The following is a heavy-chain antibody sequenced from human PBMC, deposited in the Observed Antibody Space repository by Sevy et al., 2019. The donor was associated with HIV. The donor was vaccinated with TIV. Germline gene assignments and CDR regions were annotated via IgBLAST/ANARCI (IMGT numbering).Heavy chain of an antibody. D-gene: IGHD3-22*01. V-gene: IGHV3-21*01. CDR3: ASNYDSSGYRFDY. CDR1: GFTFRNYS. J-gene: IGHJ4*02. Sequence: GGSLRLSCATSGFTFRNYSMNWVRQAPGKGLELVSTISDRNNYIFYADSVKGRFTISRDNAMKSVFLQMNSLRADDTAVYYCASNYDSSGYRFDYWGQGILVTVSS. CDR2: ISDRNNYI.